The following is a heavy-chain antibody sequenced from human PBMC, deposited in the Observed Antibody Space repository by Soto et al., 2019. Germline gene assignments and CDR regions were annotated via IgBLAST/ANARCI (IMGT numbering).Heavy chain of an antibody. CDR3: ARAHAPTLPFDY. CDR2: IFHSGSA. J-gene: IGHJ4*01. Sequence: PSETLSLTCTVSGGSMRNVYWGWIRQPPGKRLEWIGFIFHSGSAKYNPSLKSRVTISIDTSKSQFSLSLDSVTAADTAVYFCARAHAPTLPFDYWGLGTLVTVSS. D-gene: IGHD2-15*01. CDR1: GGSMRNVY. V-gene: IGHV4-59*01.